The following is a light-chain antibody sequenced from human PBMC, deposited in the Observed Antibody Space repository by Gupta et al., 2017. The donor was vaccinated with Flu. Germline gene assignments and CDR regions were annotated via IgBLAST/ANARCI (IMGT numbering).Light chain of an antibody. V-gene: IGKV1-5*03. CDR3: QQYDTYSAT. CDR2: MAS. CDR1: QSIRNW. J-gene: IGKJ2*01. Sequence: GDRVSITCRASQSIRNWMAWYQQKPGKAPSLLIYMASTLESGVPERFSGSGSGTESTLTISSLQPDDFATYYCQQYDTYSATFGQGTRLEI.